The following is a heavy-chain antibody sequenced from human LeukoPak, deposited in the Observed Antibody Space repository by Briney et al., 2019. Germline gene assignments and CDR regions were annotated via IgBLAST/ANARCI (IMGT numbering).Heavy chain of an antibody. D-gene: IGHD3-3*01. V-gene: IGHV3-21*01. Sequence: GGSLRLSCTTSGFIFSSYSINWVRQAPGKGLEWVSSISSHSTYTYFADSVKGRFTISRDNARDSLYLQMNSLRAEDTAVYYCARAVNFWSGYYTDSYYYMDVWGKGTTVTVSS. CDR3: ARAVNFWSGYYTDSYYYMDV. J-gene: IGHJ6*03. CDR1: GFIFSSYS. CDR2: ISSHSTYT.